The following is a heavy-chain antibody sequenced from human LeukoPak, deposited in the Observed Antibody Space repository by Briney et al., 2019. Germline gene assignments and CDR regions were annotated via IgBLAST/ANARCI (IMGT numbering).Heavy chain of an antibody. CDR3: ARHSGYSSGPDFDY. D-gene: IGHD6-19*01. CDR1: GGSISSYS. J-gene: IGHJ4*02. CDR2: ISYSGNT. Sequence: PSETLPLTCNVSGGSISSYSWSWIRQPPGKGLEWIGYISYSGNTNYNPSLMRRVTISVDTSKSQFSLNLTSVTAADTAVYFCARHSGYSSGPDFDYWGQGTLVTVSS. V-gene: IGHV4-59*08.